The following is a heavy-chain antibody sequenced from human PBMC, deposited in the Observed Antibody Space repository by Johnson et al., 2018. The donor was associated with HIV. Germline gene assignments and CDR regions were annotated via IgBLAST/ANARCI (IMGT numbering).Heavy chain of an antibody. CDR1: GFTFSDYY. D-gene: IGHD6-6*01. CDR3: TTLAESSSSMYAFDI. J-gene: IGHJ3*02. Sequence: VQLVESGGGLVKPGGSLRLSCAASGFTFSDYYMSWIRQAPGKGLEWVSYISSSGSTIYYADSVKGRFTISRDNSKNTLFLQMNSLKTEDTAVYYCTTLAESSSSMYAFDIWGQGTMLTVSS. V-gene: IGHV3-11*01. CDR2: ISSSGSTI.